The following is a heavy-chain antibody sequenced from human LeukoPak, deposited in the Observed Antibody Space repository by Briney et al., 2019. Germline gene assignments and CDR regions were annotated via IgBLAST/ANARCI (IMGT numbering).Heavy chain of an antibody. Sequence: SETLSLTCTVSGDSRSSSSYYWGWIRQPPGKGLEWIGSIYYSGSTYYNPSLKSRVTISVDTSKNQFSLKLNSVTAADTAVYYCARQGGTAMARFDYWGQGTVVTLSS. CDR3: ARQGGTAMARFDY. V-gene: IGHV4-39*01. J-gene: IGHJ4*02. CDR2: IYYSGST. D-gene: IGHD5-18*01. CDR1: GDSRSSSSYY.